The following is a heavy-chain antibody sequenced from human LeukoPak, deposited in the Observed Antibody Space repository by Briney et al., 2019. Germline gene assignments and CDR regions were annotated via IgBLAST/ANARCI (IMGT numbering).Heavy chain of an antibody. CDR3: AGYFRSGS. V-gene: IGHV4-39*01. Sequence: SETLSLTCTVSGGSVSSSSYYWGWIRQPPGKGLEWIGSIYYSGSTYYNPSLKSRVTISVDTSKNQFSLKLSSVTAADTAVYYCAGYFRSGSWGQGTLVTVSS. J-gene: IGHJ4*02. D-gene: IGHD1-26*01. CDR1: GGSVSSSSYY. CDR2: IYYSGST.